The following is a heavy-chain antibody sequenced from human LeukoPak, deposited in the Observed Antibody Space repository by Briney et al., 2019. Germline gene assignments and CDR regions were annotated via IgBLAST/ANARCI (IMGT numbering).Heavy chain of an antibody. D-gene: IGHD5-18*01. CDR3: ARRGYSYGSSFDY. Sequence: SETLSLTCTVSGGSININTYYWGWIRQPPGKGLEWIGTIYYSGRTYYNPSLKSRVTISVDTSKNQFSLKLSSVTAADTAVYYCARRGYSYGSSFDYWGQGTLVTVSS. J-gene: IGHJ4*02. CDR2: IYYSGRT. V-gene: IGHV4-39*01. CDR1: GGSININTYY.